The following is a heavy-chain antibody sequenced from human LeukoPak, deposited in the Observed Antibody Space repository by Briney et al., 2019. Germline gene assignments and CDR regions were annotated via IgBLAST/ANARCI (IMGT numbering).Heavy chain of an antibody. CDR3: ARLAILRYFDWLFPRTKDAFDI. V-gene: IGHV4-39*07. D-gene: IGHD3-9*01. CDR1: GGSISSSRYY. J-gene: IGHJ3*02. Sequence: PSETLSLTCTVSGGSISSSRYYWGWIRQPPGKGLEWIGSIYYSGSTYYNPSLKSRVTISVDTSKNQFSLKLSSVTAADTAVYYCARLAILRYFDWLFPRTKDAFDIWGQGTMVTVSS. CDR2: IYYSGST.